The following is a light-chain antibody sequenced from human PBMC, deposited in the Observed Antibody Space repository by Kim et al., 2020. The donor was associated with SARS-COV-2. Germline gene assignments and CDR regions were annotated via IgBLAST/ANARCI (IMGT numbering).Light chain of an antibody. J-gene: IGLJ2*01. CDR2: QDT. CDR3: QAWDSNNVV. Sequence: ELTQPPSVSVSPGQTASITCSGDKLGDKYACWYQQKPGQSPVVVIYQDTRRPSGVPERFSGSNSGNTATLTISETQALDEADYYCQAWDSNNVVFGGGTQLTVL. V-gene: IGLV3-1*01. CDR1: KLGDKY.